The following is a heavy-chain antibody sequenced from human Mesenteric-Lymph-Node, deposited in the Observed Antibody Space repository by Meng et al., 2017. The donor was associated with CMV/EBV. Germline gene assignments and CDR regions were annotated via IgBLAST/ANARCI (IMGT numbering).Heavy chain of an antibody. CDR1: GFTFSDYY. CDR3: AKREGDCSTTSCYFVAFDI. D-gene: IGHD2-2*01. J-gene: IGHJ3*02. V-gene: IGHV3-11*01. Sequence: GESLKISCAASGFTFSDYYMTWIRQTPGKGLEWISYISSGGYLKYYADSLKGRFTISRDNAKNSVYLQVNSLRAEDTAVYYCAKREGDCSTTSCYFVAFDIWGQGTVVTVSS. CDR2: ISSGGYLK.